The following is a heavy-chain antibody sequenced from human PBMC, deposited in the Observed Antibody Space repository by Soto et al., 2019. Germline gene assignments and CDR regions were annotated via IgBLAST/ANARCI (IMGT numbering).Heavy chain of an antibody. CDR2: ISGSGGST. V-gene: IGHV3-23*01. J-gene: IGHJ6*02. D-gene: IGHD3-3*01. CDR1: GFTFSSYA. CDR3: ASFYDFWSGYLPPDV. Sequence: LRLSCAASGFTFSSYAMSWARQAPGKGLEWVSAISGSGGSTYYADSVKGRFTISRDNSKNTLYLQMNSLRAEDTAVYYCASFYDFWSGYLPPDVWGQGTTVTVS.